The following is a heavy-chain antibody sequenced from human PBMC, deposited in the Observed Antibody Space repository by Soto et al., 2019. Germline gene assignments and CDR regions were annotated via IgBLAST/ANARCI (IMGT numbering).Heavy chain of an antibody. CDR2: IYPGDSDT. Sequence: GESLKISCKGSGYSFTSYWIGWVRQMPGKGLEWMGIIYPGDSDTRYSPSFQGQVTISADKSISTAYLQWSSLKASDTAMYYCARLIPYGDPATSKYNWFDPWGQGTLVTVSS. CDR1: GYSFTSYW. J-gene: IGHJ5*02. D-gene: IGHD4-17*01. CDR3: ARLIPYGDPATSKYNWFDP. V-gene: IGHV5-51*01.